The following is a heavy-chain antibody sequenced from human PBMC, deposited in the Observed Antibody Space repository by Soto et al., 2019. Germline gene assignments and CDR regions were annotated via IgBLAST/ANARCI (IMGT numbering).Heavy chain of an antibody. Sequence: SETLSLTCTVSGGSISSYYWSWIRQPPGKGLEWIGYIYYSGSTNYNPSLKSRVTISVDTSKNQFSLKLSFVTAADTAVYYCAGQTYYYDSSGFRYFDYWGQGTLVTVSS. J-gene: IGHJ4*02. CDR2: IYYSGST. D-gene: IGHD3-22*01. CDR1: GGSISSYY. V-gene: IGHV4-59*01. CDR3: AGQTYYYDSSGFRYFDY.